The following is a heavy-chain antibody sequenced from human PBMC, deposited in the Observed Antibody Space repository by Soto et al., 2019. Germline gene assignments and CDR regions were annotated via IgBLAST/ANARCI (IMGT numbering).Heavy chain of an antibody. J-gene: IGHJ4*02. V-gene: IGHV3-33*01. D-gene: IGHD6-19*01. CDR2: IWYDGSNK. CDR1: GFTFSSYG. CDR3: ARGSSGWYRGVFDY. Sequence: GGSLRLSCAASGFTFSSYGMHWVRQAPGKGLEWVAVIWYDGSNKYYADSVKGRFTISRDNSKNTLYLQMNSLRAEDTAVYYCARGSSGWYRGVFDYWGQGTLVTVSS.